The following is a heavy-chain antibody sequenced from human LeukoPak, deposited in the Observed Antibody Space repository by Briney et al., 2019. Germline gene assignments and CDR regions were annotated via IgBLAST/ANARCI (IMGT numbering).Heavy chain of an antibody. CDR1: GGTFSSYA. J-gene: IGHJ4*02. D-gene: IGHD2-21*01. V-gene: IGHV1-69*05. Sequence: ASVKVSCKASGGTFSSYAMSWVRQAPGQGLEWMGGILPIFGTANYAQKFQGRVTITTDESTSTAYMELSSLRSEDTAVYYCARSTSYCGGDCYPLDYWGQGTLVTVSS. CDR3: ARSTSYCGGDCYPLDY. CDR2: ILPIFGTA.